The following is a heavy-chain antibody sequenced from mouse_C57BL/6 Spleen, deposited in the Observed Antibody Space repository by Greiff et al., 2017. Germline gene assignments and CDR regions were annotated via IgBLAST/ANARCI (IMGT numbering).Heavy chain of an antibody. Sequence: QVQLQQPGAELVKPGASVKLSCKASGYTFTSYWMHWVKQRPGQGLEWIGMIHPNSGSTNYNEKFKSKATLTVDKSSSTAYMQLSSLTSEDSAVYYCASLYYGSSYDFDYWGQGTTRTVSS. D-gene: IGHD1-1*01. CDR3: ASLYYGSSYDFDY. CDR1: GYTFTSYW. J-gene: IGHJ2*01. V-gene: IGHV1-64*01. CDR2: IHPNSGST.